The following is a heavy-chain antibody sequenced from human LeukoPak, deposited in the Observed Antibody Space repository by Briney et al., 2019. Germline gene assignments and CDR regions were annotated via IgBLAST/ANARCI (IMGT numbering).Heavy chain of an antibody. V-gene: IGHV1-58*01. D-gene: IGHD3-16*01. CDR2: IIVGSGAT. Sequence: SVKASCKASGFTSTNFAVQWVRQARGQRLEWIGWIIVGSGATKCAQDFQERVTITRDLSTSTLYMELRSLTSEDTAVYYCAADLSNPRMGASYLDSWGQGTLVTVSS. CDR3: AADLSNPRMGASYLDS. J-gene: IGHJ4*02. CDR1: GFTSTNFA.